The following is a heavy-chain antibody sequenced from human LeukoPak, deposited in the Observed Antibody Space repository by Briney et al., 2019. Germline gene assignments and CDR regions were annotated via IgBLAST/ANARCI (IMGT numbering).Heavy chain of an antibody. V-gene: IGHV2-5*01. J-gene: IGHJ4*02. D-gene: IGHD3-16*01. CDR2: IYWNDDK. CDR3: SHRIYSYYSRGSLFPLHY. Sequence: SGPTLVKPTQTPTLTSTFSRFSLSASGVAVGWIRQPPGKALEWLTLIYWNDDKRYKPSLRSRLTIAKDTSKNQVVLTMTYMDPLDTAPYYCSHRIYSYYSRGSLFPLHYWGQGTLVTVSS. CDR1: RFSLSASGVA.